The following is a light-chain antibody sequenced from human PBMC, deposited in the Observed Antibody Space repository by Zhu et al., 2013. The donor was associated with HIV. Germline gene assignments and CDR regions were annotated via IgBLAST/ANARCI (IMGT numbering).Light chain of an antibody. Sequence: EIVLTQSPGTLSLSPGERATLSCRASQSVSTNLAWYQQKPGQPPRLLIYGTSNRATGIPDRFSGSGSGTDFTLTISGVEPEDFAKYYCQQYDTSTPMYTFGQGTNLEIK. J-gene: IGKJ2*01. CDR2: GTS. V-gene: IGKV3-20*01. CDR1: QSVSTN. CDR3: QQYDTSTPMYT.